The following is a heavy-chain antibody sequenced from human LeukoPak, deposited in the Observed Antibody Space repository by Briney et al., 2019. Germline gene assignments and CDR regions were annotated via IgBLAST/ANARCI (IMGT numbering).Heavy chain of an antibody. V-gene: IGHV4-30-4*08. D-gene: IGHD2-21*01. CDR2: IYYGGST. CDR1: GGSISSGDYY. CDR3: ARDYPAALSCRGDCYSQDYYYMDV. J-gene: IGHJ6*03. Sequence: SETLSLTWTVSGGSISSGDYYWSWIRQPPGKGLGWVGYIYYGGSTYYNPSLKSRVTISVDTSKNQFSLKLSSVTAADPAVYYCARDYPAALSCRGDCYSQDYYYMDVWGKGTTATVSS.